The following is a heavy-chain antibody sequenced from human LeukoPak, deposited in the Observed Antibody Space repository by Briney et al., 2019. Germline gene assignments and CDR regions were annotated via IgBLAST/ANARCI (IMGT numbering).Heavy chain of an antibody. CDR1: GYSISSGYY. J-gene: IGHJ3*02. Sequence: TSETLSLTCAVSGYSISSGYYWGWIRQPPGKRQEWIGSFYHGGRTHYNPSLKSRVTVSVDTSKNQFSLKLNSVTAADTAIYYCARLIRTGGGQGAFDIWGQGTMVTVSS. D-gene: IGHD2-8*02. CDR3: ARLIRTGGGQGAFDI. V-gene: IGHV4-38-2*01. CDR2: FYHGGRT.